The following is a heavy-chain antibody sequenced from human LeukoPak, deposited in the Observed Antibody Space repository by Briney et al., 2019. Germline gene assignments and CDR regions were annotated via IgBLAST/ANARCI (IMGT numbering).Heavy chain of an antibody. CDR3: ARENHGSLDY. V-gene: IGHV3-21*01. J-gene: IGHJ4*02. Sequence: PGGSLRLSCAASGFSFSTYSMNRVRQAPGKGLEWVSSTSHSSIYIYYADSVKGRFTISRDNAKNSLYLQMNSLRAEDTAVYYCARENHGSLDYWGQGTLVTVSS. CDR2: TSHSSIYI. CDR1: GFSFSTYS. D-gene: IGHD1-14*01.